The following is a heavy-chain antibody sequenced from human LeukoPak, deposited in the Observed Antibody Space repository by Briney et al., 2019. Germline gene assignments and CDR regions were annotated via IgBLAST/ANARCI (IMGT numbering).Heavy chain of an antibody. CDR3: AKDFGRGGNFYYYFDY. V-gene: IGHV3-23*01. CDR1: GFTFSSYA. Sequence: GGSLRLSCAASGFTFSSYAMSWVRQAPGKGLEWVSAISGSGGSTYYADSVKGRFTISRDNSKNTLYLQMYSLRAEDTAVYYCAKDFGRGGNFYYYFDYWGQGTLVTVSS. J-gene: IGHJ4*02. CDR2: ISGSGGST. D-gene: IGHD4-23*01.